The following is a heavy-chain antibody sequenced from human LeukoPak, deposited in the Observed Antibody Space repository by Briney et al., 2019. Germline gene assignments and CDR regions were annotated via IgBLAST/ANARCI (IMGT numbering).Heavy chain of an antibody. CDR2: IFYSGGT. CDR1: GGSISSGGYY. Sequence: PQTLSLTCTLSGGSISSGGYYWSWLRHHPGNGLEWIRYIFYSGGTYYNPSLESRVTISVDTSKSQFSLKLSSVTAADTAVYYCARGDSYYDFWSGYYLRAFDIWGQGTMVTVSS. J-gene: IGHJ3*02. CDR3: ARGDSYYDFWSGYYLRAFDI. D-gene: IGHD3-3*01. V-gene: IGHV4-31*03.